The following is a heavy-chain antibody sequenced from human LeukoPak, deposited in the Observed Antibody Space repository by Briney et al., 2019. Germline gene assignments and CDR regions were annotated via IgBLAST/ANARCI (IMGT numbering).Heavy chain of an antibody. CDR1: GFTFSNAW. J-gene: IGHJ4*02. CDR2: IKGKTDGGTT. V-gene: IGHV3-15*01. D-gene: IGHD6-19*01. CDR3: TTYSSGWYPNY. Sequence: GGSLRLSCAASGFTFSNAWMSWVRQAPGKGLEWVGRIKGKTDGGTTDYAAPVKGRFTISRDDSKNTLYLQMNSLKTEDTAVYYCTTYSSGWYPNYWGQGTLVTVSS.